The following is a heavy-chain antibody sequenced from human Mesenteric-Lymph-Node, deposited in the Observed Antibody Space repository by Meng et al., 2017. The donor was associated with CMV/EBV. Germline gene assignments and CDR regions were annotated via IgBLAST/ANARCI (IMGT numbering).Heavy chain of an antibody. D-gene: IGHD6-19*01. J-gene: IGHJ4*02. Sequence: GESLKISCAASGFTFTSNWMHWVRQAPGKGLVWVSCINSDGRSTTYADSVKGRFTISRDNAKNTLYLQMNSLRAEDTAVYYCARKKGIAVAGTGLAKHYYFDYWGQGTLVTVSS. CDR3: ARKKGIAVAGTGLAKHYYFDY. CDR1: GFTFTSNW. CDR2: INSDGRST. V-gene: IGHV3-74*01.